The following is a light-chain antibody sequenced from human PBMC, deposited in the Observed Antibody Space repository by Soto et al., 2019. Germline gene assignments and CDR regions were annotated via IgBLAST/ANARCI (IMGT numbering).Light chain of an antibody. Sequence: DIVMTQSPATLSGSPGERATLSCRASQSVSSNLAWYQQKPGQAPRLLIYGASTRATGIPARFSGSGSGTDFTLTISRLEPEEFAVYYCQQYGSSLWTVGHGTKVDIK. V-gene: IGKV3-15*01. CDR2: GAS. CDR1: QSVSSN. CDR3: QQYGSSLWT. J-gene: IGKJ1*01.